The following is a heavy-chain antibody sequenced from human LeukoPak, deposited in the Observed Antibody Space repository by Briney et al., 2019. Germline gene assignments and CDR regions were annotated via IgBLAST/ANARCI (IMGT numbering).Heavy chain of an antibody. CDR3: ARSTYYPQITIFGVAHLKYYYYYGMDV. D-gene: IGHD3-3*01. V-gene: IGHV1-8*01. CDR1: GYTFTSYD. CDR2: MNPNSGNT. J-gene: IGHJ6*02. Sequence: ASVKVSCKASGYTFTSYDINWVRQATGQGGEWMGWMNPNSGNTGYAQKFQGRGTITRNTTISTAYMELSSLRSEDTAVYYCARSTYYPQITIFGVAHLKYYYYYGMDVWGQGTTVTVSS.